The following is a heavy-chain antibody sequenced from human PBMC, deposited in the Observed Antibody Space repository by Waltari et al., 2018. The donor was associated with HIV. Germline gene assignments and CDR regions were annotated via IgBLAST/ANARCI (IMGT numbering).Heavy chain of an antibody. V-gene: IGHV4-39*01. CDR2: IYYTGTT. CDR1: GGSVINSDYY. Sequence: QLQLQQSGPGPVKPSETLSLTCTVPGGSVINSDYYLDFIRQSPGKGLEWIGNIYYTGTTFSNPSLKSRVTMSADLSKNQFSLRLRSVTAADTAIYYCARRPRMAGFYLYYGMDVWGQGTTVTVSS. D-gene: IGHD2-8*01. J-gene: IGHJ6*02. CDR3: ARRPRMAGFYLYYGMDV.